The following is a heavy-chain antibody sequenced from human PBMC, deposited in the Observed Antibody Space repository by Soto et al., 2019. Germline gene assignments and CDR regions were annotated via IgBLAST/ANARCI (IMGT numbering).Heavy chain of an antibody. Sequence: VASVKVSCKASGGTFSSYAISWVRQAPGQGLEWMGGIIPIFGTANYAQKFQGRVTITADKSTSTAYMELSSLRSEDTAVYYCARSLYSSSWSYYYYYGMDVWGQGTTVTVSS. CDR1: GGTFSSYA. CDR2: IIPIFGTA. V-gene: IGHV1-69*06. D-gene: IGHD6-13*01. J-gene: IGHJ6*02. CDR3: ARSLYSSSWSYYYYYGMDV.